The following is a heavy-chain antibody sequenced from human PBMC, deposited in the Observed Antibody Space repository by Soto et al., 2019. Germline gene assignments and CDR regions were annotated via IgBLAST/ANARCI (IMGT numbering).Heavy chain of an antibody. CDR2: IYSSGCT. V-gene: IGHV4-31*03. Sequence: QVQLQESGPGLVKPSQTLSLTCTVSGGSISSGGCYWSWVRQHPGKGLEGIGYIYSSGCTYYNPSIKSRVTISVDTSKNQFSLKLRSATAADTAVYYCARNPKVFSGSYPGYWFDPWGQGTLVTVSS. CDR3: ARNPKVFSGSYPGYWFDP. J-gene: IGHJ5*02. D-gene: IGHD1-26*01. CDR1: GGSISSGGCY.